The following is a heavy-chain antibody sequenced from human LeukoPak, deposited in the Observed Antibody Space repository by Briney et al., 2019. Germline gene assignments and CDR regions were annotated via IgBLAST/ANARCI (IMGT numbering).Heavy chain of an antibody. CDR3: ARGRLRYLDWTRAYSDY. CDR2: ISAYNGNT. J-gene: IGHJ4*02. Sequence: ASVKVSCKASGYTFTSYYMHWVRQAPGQGLEWRGWISAYNGNTIYAQTLQDRLTMTTDTSTSTAYMELRSLRSDDTAVYYCARGRLRYLDWTRAYSDYWGQGTLVTVSS. V-gene: IGHV1-18*04. CDR1: GYTFTSYY. D-gene: IGHD3-9*01.